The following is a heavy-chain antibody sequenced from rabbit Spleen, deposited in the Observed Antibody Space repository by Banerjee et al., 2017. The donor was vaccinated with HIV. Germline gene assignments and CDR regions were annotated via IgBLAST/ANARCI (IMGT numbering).Heavy chain of an antibody. J-gene: IGHJ4*01. Sequence: QSLEESGGGLVKPGGTLTLTCTASGIDFTTYAYMCWVRQAPGKGPEWIACIYPGSRGDTYYASWAKGRFTISKASSTTVTLQMASLTAADTATYFCARVAGVIGWNFNLWGPGTLVTVS. V-gene: IGHV1S40*01. D-gene: IGHD4-1*01. CDR3: ARVAGVIGWNFNL. CDR2: IYPGSRGDT. CDR1: GIDFTTYAY.